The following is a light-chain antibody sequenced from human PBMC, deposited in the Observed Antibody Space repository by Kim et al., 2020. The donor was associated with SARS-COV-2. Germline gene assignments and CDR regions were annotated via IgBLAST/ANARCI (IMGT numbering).Light chain of an antibody. CDR3: QQYDKWPPT. V-gene: IGKV3-11*01. J-gene: IGKJ5*01. CDR1: QSVSSY. Sequence: SPGERATLSCGASQSVSSYLAWYQQKPGQAPRLLISDASNRATGIPARFSGSGSATDFTLTISTLEAEDFAVYYCQQYDKWPPTFGPGTRLEIK. CDR2: DAS.